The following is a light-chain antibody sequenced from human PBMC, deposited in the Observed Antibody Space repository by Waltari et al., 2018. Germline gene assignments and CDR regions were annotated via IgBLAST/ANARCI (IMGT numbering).Light chain of an antibody. J-gene: IGLJ1*01. Sequence: QSALTQPASVSGSPGQSITISCTGTSSDVGGYNFVSWYQQHPGEAPKLMIFDVNNRPSGGPIRFSGSKSGNTASLTISALQAEDEADYYCSSYTSSSTLYVFGTGTQVTVL. V-gene: IGLV2-14*03. CDR2: DVN. CDR1: SSDVGGYNF. CDR3: SSYTSSSTLYV.